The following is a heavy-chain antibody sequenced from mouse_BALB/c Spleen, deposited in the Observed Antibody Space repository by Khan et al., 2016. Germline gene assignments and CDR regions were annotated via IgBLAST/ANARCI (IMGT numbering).Heavy chain of an antibody. CDR1: GYSITSDYA. CDR3: TRSPTATRYFDV. Sequence: EVQLQESGPGLVKPSQSLSLTCTVTGYSITSDYAWNWIRQFPGNKLEWMGYIRYSGSTTYNPSLKSRISITRDTSKNPFFLQLYSVTTEATATYDCTRSPTATRYFDVWGAGTTVTVSS. D-gene: IGHD1-2*01. CDR2: IRYSGST. J-gene: IGHJ1*01. V-gene: IGHV3-2*02.